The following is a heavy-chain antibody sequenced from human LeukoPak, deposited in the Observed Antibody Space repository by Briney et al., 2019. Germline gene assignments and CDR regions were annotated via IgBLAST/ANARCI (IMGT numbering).Heavy chain of an antibody. CDR1: GFTFSDNW. V-gene: IGHV3-74*01. Sequence: PGGSLRLSCAASGFTFSDNWMHWVRQAPGKGLVWVSRIEVDGTGTVYADSVKGRFTISRDNAKNTLYLQMNSLRAEDTAVYYCTRDYYYRMDVWGKGTTVTVSS. J-gene: IGHJ6*04. CDR2: IEVDGTGT. CDR3: TRDYYYRMDV.